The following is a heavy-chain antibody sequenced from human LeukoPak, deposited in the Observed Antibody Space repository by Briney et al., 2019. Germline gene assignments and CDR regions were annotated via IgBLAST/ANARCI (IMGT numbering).Heavy chain of an antibody. CDR2: IDRDGTLM. Sequence: GGSLRLCCVASGFTLRTYWMNWVRQGPGKALLWVARIDRDGTLMTHADSVEGRLTISRDNAQNTVYLQMNDLRDEDTATYYCVRDLGDYWGQGTLVTVSS. V-gene: IGHV3-74*03. CDR3: VRDLGDY. J-gene: IGHJ4*02. CDR1: GFTLRTYW.